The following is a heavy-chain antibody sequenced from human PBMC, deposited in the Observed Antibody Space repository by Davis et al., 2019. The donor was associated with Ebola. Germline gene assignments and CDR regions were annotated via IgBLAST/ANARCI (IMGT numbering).Heavy chain of an antibody. CDR1: GNSFTSHW. V-gene: IGHV5-51*01. D-gene: IGHD1-20*01. CDR3: ASLRRTITGMDDGFDL. CDR2: LYTGDSDT. Sequence: GESLKISCKDSGNSFTSHWIGWVRQMPGKVLEWMGILYTGDSDTRISPSFRGRVTISADKSTRTAYLQWGSLRASDTAMYYCASLRRTITGMDDGFDLWGQGTMVTVS. J-gene: IGHJ3*01.